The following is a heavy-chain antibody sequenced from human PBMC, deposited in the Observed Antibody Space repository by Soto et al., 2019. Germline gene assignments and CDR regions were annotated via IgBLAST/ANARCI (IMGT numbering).Heavy chain of an antibody. CDR1: GFTFSSYG. CDR3: ARDFIEYSSSSGYYYYYYGMDV. CDR2: IWYDGSNK. V-gene: IGHV3-33*01. D-gene: IGHD6-6*01. Sequence: QVQLVECGGGVVQPGRSLRLSCAASGFTFSSYGMHWVRQAPGKGLEWVAVIWYDGSNKYYADSVKGRFTISRDNSKNTLYLQMNSLRAEDTAVYYCARDFIEYSSSSGYYYYYYGMDVWGQETTVTVSS. J-gene: IGHJ6*02.